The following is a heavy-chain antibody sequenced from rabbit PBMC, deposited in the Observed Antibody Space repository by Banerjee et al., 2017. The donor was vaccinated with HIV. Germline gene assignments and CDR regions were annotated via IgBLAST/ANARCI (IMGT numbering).Heavy chain of an antibody. CDR1: GFDFSRYG. CDR3: ARRLYDDFNL. V-gene: IGHV1S21*01. CDR2: INTGGSI. J-gene: IGHJ4*01. Sequence: QQLVESGGDLVKPGGSLKLSCKASGFDFSRYGVTWVRQAPGKGLEWIGYINTGGSIHYASWAKGRFTISKTSTTVDLKMTSLTAADTATYFCARRLYDDFNLWGQGTLVTVS. D-gene: IGHD2-1*01.